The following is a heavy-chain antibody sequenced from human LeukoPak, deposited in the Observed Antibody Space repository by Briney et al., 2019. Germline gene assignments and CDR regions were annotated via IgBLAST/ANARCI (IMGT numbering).Heavy chain of an antibody. Sequence: EGSLRLSCAASGFTFSNYAMHWVRQAPGKGLEWVAVISYDGSNKYYADSVKGRFTISRDNSKNTLYLQMNSLRAEDTAVYYCAKDNSAYYYGSGSYYYFDYWGQGTLVTVSS. D-gene: IGHD3-10*01. J-gene: IGHJ4*02. CDR1: GFTFSNYA. CDR3: AKDNSAYYYGSGSYYYFDY. V-gene: IGHV3-30*04. CDR2: ISYDGSNK.